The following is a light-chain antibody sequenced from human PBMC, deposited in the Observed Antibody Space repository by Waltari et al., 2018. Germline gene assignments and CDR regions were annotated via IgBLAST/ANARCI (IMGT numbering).Light chain of an antibody. CDR1: RAITNY. Sequence: DLQITQSPSSVSASVGYRVPINCRASRAITNYVNWYKQRPGLAPKLLIYAASTLQGGVPTRFSGSGSGTDFTLTISSLQIEDFATYYCQQSHSAPLAFGGGTRLEI. V-gene: IGKV1-39*01. J-gene: IGKJ4*01. CDR2: AAS. CDR3: QQSHSAPLA.